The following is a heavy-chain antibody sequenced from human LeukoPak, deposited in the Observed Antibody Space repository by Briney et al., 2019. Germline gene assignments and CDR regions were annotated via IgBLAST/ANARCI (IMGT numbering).Heavy chain of an antibody. CDR1: GGSISSSSYY. CDR3: ARQPFTIFGVVLYYFDY. V-gene: IGHV4-39*01. D-gene: IGHD3-3*01. J-gene: IGHJ4*02. Sequence: SETLSLTCTVSGGSISSSSYYWGWIGQPPGKGLAWIGSIYWSGSTYYNPSLKSRVTISVDTSKNQFSLKLSSVTAADTAVYYCARQPFTIFGVVLYYFDYWGQGTLVTVSS. CDR2: IYWSGST.